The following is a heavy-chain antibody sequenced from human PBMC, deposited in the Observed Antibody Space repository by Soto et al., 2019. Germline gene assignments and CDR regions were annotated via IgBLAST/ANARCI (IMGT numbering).Heavy chain of an antibody. J-gene: IGHJ6*02. V-gene: IGHV3-13*01. CDR3: ARAGYYDSSGYYHYYYYGMDV. D-gene: IGHD3-22*01. Sequence: XGSLRLSFAASGFTVSSYDMHWVRQATGKGLEWVSAIGTAGDTYYPGSVKGRFTISRENAKNSLYLQMNSLRAGDTAVYYCARAGYYDSSGYYHYYYYGMDVCGQRTTVTVSS. CDR1: GFTVSSYD. CDR2: IGTAGDT.